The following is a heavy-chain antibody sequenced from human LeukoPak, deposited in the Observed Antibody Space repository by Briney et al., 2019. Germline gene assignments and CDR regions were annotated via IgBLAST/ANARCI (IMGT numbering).Heavy chain of an antibody. V-gene: IGHV3-48*04. J-gene: IGHJ4*02. D-gene: IGHD2-15*01. CDR1: GFTFSSYS. CDR3: ARVRGNCGGGSCHTFDT. CDR2: ISSSSSTI. Sequence: GGSLRLSCAASGFTFSSYSMNWVRQAPGKGLEWVSYISSSSSTIYYADSVKGRFTISRDNANNTLYLQMNNLGVEDTAVYYCARVRGNCGGGSCHTFDTWGQGTLVTVSS.